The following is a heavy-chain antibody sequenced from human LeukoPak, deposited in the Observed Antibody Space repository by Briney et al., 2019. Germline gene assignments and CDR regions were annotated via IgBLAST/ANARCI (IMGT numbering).Heavy chain of an antibody. Sequence: GGSLRLSCAASGFTFSSYAMSWVRQAPGKGLEWVSAISGSGGSTYYADSVKGRFTISRDNSKNTLYLQMNSLRAEDTAVYYYAKRLLRFLDLIGYWGQGTLVTVSS. CDR2: ISGSGGST. V-gene: IGHV3-23*01. CDR3: AKRLLRFLDLIGY. J-gene: IGHJ4*02. CDR1: GFTFSSYA. D-gene: IGHD3-3*01.